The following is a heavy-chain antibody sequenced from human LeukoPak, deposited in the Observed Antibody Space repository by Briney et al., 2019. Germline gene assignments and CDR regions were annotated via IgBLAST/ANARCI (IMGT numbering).Heavy chain of an antibody. V-gene: IGHV1-46*01. D-gene: IGHD2-15*01. Sequence: ASVKVSCKASGYTFTSYYMHWVQQAPGQGLEWMGIINPSGGSTSYAQKLQGRVTMTRDMSTSTVYMELSSLRSEDTAVYYCARVTPDPHHLVAATRSSWFDPWGQGTLVTVSS. CDR3: ARVTPDPHHLVAATRSSWFDP. CDR1: GYTFTSYY. J-gene: IGHJ5*02. CDR2: INPSGGST.